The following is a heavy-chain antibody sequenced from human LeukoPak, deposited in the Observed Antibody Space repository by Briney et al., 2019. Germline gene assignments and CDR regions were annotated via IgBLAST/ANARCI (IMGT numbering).Heavy chain of an antibody. Sequence: GGSLRLSCAASGFTFSVYSMNWVRQSPGQGLEWVSSISSSSNFTFYADSVKGRFSISRDNAKDSLYLQINSLRAEDTAVYYCARDQVDRIWYFDYWGQGTLVTVSS. V-gene: IGHV3-21*01. CDR1: GFTFSVYS. J-gene: IGHJ4*02. CDR2: ISSSSNFT. D-gene: IGHD1-14*01. CDR3: ARDQVDRIWYFDY.